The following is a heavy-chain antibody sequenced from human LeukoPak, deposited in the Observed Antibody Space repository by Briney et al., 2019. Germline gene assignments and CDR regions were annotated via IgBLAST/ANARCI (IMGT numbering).Heavy chain of an antibody. CDR3: ARARCSGGSCYWGWFDP. J-gene: IGHJ5*02. Sequence: SETLSLTCTVSGGSISNYYWSWIRQPPGKGLEWIGYIYYSGSTNYNPSLKSRVTISVDTSKNQFSLKLSSVTAADTAVYYCARARCSGGSCYWGWFDPWGQGTLVTVSS. CDR2: IYYSGST. CDR1: GGSISNYY. V-gene: IGHV4-59*01. D-gene: IGHD2-15*01.